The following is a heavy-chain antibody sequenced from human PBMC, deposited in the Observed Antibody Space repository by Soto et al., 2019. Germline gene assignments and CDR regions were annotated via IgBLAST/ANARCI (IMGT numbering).Heavy chain of an antibody. CDR3: ARVLHPSYSNYDYFDY. D-gene: IGHD4-4*01. V-gene: IGHV4-30-2*01. Sequence: SETLSLTCTVSGGSISSGGYSWSWIRQPPGKGLEWIGYIYHSGSTYYNPSLKSRVTISVDRSKNQFSLRLSSVTAADTAVYYCARVLHPSYSNYDYFDYWGQGTLVTVSS. CDR1: GGSISSGGYS. J-gene: IGHJ4*02. CDR2: IYHSGST.